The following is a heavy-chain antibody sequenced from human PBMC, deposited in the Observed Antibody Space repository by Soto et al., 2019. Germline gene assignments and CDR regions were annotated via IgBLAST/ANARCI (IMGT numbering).Heavy chain of an antibody. D-gene: IGHD2-15*01. V-gene: IGHV3-30*18. CDR3: AKDSQGVDNWFDP. CDR1: GFTFSSYG. Sequence: GGSLRLSCAASGFTFSSYGMHWVRQAPGKGLEWVAVISYDGSNKYYADSVKGRFTISRDNSKNTLYLQMNSLRAEDTAVYYCAKDSQGVDNWFDPWGQGTLVTVSS. J-gene: IGHJ5*02. CDR2: ISYDGSNK.